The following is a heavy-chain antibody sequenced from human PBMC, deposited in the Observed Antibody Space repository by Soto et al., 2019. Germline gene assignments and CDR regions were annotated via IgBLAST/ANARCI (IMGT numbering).Heavy chain of an antibody. CDR2: INPNSGGT. J-gene: IGHJ6*02. CDR1: GYTFTGYY. V-gene: IGHV1-2*04. Sequence: ASVKVSCKASGYTFTGYYMHWVRHAPGQGLEWMGWINPNSGGTNYAQKFQGWVTMTRDTSISTAYMELSRLRSDDTAVYYCARGYRMVATSKSGNYYYGMDVWGQGTTVTVSS. CDR3: ARGYRMVATSKSGNYYYGMDV. D-gene: IGHD5-12*01.